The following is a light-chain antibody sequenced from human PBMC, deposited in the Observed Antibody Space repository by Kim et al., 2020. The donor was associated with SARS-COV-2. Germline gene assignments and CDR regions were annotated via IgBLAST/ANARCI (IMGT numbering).Light chain of an antibody. J-gene: IGLJ3*02. CDR3: AAWDASLSGWV. CDR1: RSNIGSNY. CDR2: NND. V-gene: IGLV1-47*02. Sequence: GPRVTSACSGDRSNIGSNYVYWYQPLPGTARNLLIHNNDQRPSGFPARFSGSKSATSASLAISGLRSEDEAGYYCAAWDASLSGWVFGGGTQLTVL.